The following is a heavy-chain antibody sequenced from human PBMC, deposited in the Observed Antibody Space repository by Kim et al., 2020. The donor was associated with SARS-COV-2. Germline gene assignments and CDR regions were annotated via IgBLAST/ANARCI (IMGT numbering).Heavy chain of an antibody. CDR1: GFTFSSYW. CDR2: IKRDGSEK. D-gene: IGHD6-13*01. V-gene: IGHV3-7*03. Sequence: GGSLRLSCTASGFTFSSYWMNWVRQAPGKGLEWVANIKRDGSEKYYVDSVEGRFTISRDNTKNSVYLQMNRLRADDTAVYYCVRGIAGDVWGQGTMVTVSS. CDR3: VRGIAGDV. J-gene: IGHJ3*01.